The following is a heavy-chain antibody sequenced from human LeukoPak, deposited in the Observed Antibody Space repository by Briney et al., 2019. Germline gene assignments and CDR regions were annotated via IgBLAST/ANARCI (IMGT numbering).Heavy chain of an antibody. D-gene: IGHD2-21*02. CDR3: SRHDLALVSARLFQQ. V-gene: IGHV4-39*01. J-gene: IGHJ1*01. CDR2: IYYSGGS. Sequence: LETLSLTCTVSGGSITSSPYYWGWIRQPPGKGLEWIASIYYSGGSYYNPSLQSRVTISVDTSKNHFSLKLSSVTAADTAVYYCSRHDLALVSARLFQQWGQGPLVTVSS. CDR1: GGSITSSPYY.